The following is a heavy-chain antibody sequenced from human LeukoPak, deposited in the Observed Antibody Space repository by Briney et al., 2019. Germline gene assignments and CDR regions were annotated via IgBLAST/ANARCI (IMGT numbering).Heavy chain of an antibody. CDR1: GFTFSSYA. CDR2: ISGSGGST. D-gene: IGHD6-19*01. Sequence: PGGSLRLSCAASGFTFSSYAMSWVRQAPGKGLEWVSAISGSGGSTYYADSVKGRFTISRDNSKNTLYLQMNSLRAEDTAVYYCAKDLGWSSGWYSVYHDYWGQGTLVTVSS. V-gene: IGHV3-23*01. J-gene: IGHJ4*02. CDR3: AKDLGWSSGWYSVYHDY.